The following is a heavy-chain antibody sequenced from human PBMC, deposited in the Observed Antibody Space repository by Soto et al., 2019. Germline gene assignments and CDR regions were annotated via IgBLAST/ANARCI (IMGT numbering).Heavy chain of an antibody. CDR3: GKETIPLWFGELLVYFDY. V-gene: IGHV3-30-3*01. CDR1: GFTFSSYA. CDR2: ISYDGSNK. Sequence: QVQLVESGGGVVQPGRSLRLSCAASGFTFSSYAMHWVRQAPGKGLEWVAVISYDGSNKYYADSVKGRFTISRDKSKNTLYLQMIRLRVDDTAVYYHGKETIPLWFGELLVYFDYWGQGTLVTVSA. J-gene: IGHJ4*02. D-gene: IGHD3-10*01.